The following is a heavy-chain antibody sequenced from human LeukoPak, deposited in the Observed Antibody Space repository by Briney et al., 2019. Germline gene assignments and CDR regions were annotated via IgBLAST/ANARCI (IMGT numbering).Heavy chain of an antibody. Sequence: PSETLSLTCTVSGGSISSYYWSWIRQPAGKGLEWIGRIYTSGSTNYNPSLQSRVTMSVDTSKNQFSLKLSSVTAADTAVYYCARGGGAVLAGRFDPWGQGTLVTVSS. J-gene: IGHJ5*02. CDR1: GGSISSYY. V-gene: IGHV4-4*07. D-gene: IGHD2/OR15-2a*01. CDR2: IYTSGST. CDR3: ARGGGAVLAGRFDP.